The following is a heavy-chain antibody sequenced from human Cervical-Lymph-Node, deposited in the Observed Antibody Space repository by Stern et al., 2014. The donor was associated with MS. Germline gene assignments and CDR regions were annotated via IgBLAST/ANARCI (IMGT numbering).Heavy chain of an antibody. CDR1: GFTFSRYG. D-gene: IGHD3-10*01. Sequence: MQLVESGGGVVQPERSVRLSCAASGFTFSRYGMHWVRQAPGKGLEWVAAIWYDESNEFYADAVKGRFTISRDNSKNTLHLQMNSLRAEDTAVYYCARDYGSGSYYIFDYWGQGTLVTVSS. CDR2: IWYDESNE. CDR3: ARDYGSGSYYIFDY. J-gene: IGHJ4*02. V-gene: IGHV3-33*01.